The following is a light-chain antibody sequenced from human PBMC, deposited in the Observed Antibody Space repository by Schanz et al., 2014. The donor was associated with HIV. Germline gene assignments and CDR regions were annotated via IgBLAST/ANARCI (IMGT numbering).Light chain of an antibody. CDR3: LQHNTFPLT. V-gene: IGKV3-20*01. J-gene: IGKJ4*01. Sequence: EIVLTQSPGTLSVSPGDRATLSCTASQAVSGGHLAWYQQRPGQAPRLVIYATSTRAAGIPDRFSGTGSGTDFTLTITSLQPEDSATYYCLQHNTFPLTFGGGTKVEIK. CDR1: QAVSGGH. CDR2: ATS.